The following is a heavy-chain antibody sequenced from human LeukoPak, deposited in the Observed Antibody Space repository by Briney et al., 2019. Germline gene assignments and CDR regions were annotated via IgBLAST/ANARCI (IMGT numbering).Heavy chain of an antibody. Sequence: PSETLSLTCSVAGGSISSVYWSWIRPPPGKGLEWIGYIYYTGTTNYNSSLKSRVTISVDRSKHLFSLKLSSVIAADTAVYYCARGPYYYLDVWGKGTTVTVSS. J-gene: IGHJ6*03. CDR2: IYYTGTT. V-gene: IGHV4-59*01. CDR1: GGSISSVY. CDR3: ARGPYYYLDV.